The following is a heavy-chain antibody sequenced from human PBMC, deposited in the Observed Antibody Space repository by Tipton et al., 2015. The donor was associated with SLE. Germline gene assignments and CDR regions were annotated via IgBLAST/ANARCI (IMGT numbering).Heavy chain of an antibody. J-gene: IGHJ3*02. V-gene: IGHV4-4*02. CDR2: IYNSGIT. CDR1: GASISRSNW. Sequence: TLSLTCAVSGASISRSNWWSWVRQPAGKGLEWIGLIYNSGITNYNPSLQSRVTLSVDTSKNQFSLKLSSVTAADTAVYYCARLIGASGAFDIWGQGTMVTVSS. D-gene: IGHD6-6*01. CDR3: ARLIGASGAFDI.